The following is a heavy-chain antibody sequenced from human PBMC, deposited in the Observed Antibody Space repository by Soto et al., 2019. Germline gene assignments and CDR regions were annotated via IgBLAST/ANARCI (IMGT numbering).Heavy chain of an antibody. CDR3: ARDHAGDYYYYYGMDV. J-gene: IGHJ6*02. CDR2: IYHSGST. Sequence: SETLSLTCAVSGYSISSCYYWGWIRQPPGKGLEWIGSIYHSGSTYYNPSLKSRVTISVDTSKNQFSLKLSSVTAADTAVYYCARDHAGDYYYYYGMDVWGQGTTVTVSS. D-gene: IGHD1-26*01. CDR1: GYSISSCYY. V-gene: IGHV4-38-2*02.